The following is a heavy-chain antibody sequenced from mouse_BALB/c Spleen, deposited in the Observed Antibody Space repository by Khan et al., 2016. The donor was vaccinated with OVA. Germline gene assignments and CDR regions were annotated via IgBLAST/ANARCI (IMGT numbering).Heavy chain of an antibody. CDR2: INTYTGEP. V-gene: IGHV9-1*02. CDR3: ASGASYWYFDV. J-gene: IGHJ1*01. Sequence: QIQLLQSGPELKKPGETVKISCKASGYTFTNYGMNWVKQAPGKGLKWMGWINTYTGEPTYTDDFKGRFAFSLETSASTAYLQINNLKNEDMATYFCASGASYWYFDVWGAGTTVTVSS. CDR1: GYTFTNYG.